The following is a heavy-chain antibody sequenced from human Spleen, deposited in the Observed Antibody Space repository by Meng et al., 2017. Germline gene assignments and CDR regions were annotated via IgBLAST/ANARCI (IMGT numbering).Heavy chain of an antibody. V-gene: IGHV4-4*07. J-gene: IGHJ6*02. CDR2: IYTSGST. Sequence: GSLRLSCTVPGGSISSYYWSWIRQPAGKGLEWIGRIYTSGSTNYNPSLKSRVTMSVDTSKNQFSLKLSSVTAADTAVYYCARGGGYCSSTSCYYYYGMNVWARGTT. D-gene: IGHD2-2*01. CDR1: GGSISSYY. CDR3: ARGGGYCSSTSCYYYYGMNV.